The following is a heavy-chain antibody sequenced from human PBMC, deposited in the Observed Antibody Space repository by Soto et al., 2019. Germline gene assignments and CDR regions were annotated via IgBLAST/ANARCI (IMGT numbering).Heavy chain of an antibody. V-gene: IGHV3-23*01. Sequence: VGSLRLSCATSGFSISTCALTRVRQAPGERLEWVSSIVGSGDNTYYADSVKGRFTISRDNSKTTLYLQMNSLRAEDTAVYYCAKYYYGSGSITAFDIWGQGTMVNVSS. CDR3: AKYYYGSGSITAFDI. CDR2: IVGSGDNT. J-gene: IGHJ3*02. D-gene: IGHD3-10*01. CDR1: GFSISTCA.